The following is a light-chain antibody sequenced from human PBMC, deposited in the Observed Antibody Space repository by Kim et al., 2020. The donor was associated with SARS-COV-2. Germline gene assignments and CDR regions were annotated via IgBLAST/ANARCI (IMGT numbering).Light chain of an antibody. J-gene: IGKJ1*01. CDR3: QQYNNFRT. CDR2: GAC. Sequence: APRLLIYGACTRATGVPARFSGSGSGTEFTLTISSLQSEDFAVYYCQQYNNFRTFGQGTKVDIK. V-gene: IGKV3-15*01.